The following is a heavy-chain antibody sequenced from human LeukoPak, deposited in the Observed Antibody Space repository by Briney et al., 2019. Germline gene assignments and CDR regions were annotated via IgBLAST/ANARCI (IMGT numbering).Heavy chain of an antibody. CDR3: ARSLVGAPTFYFDY. D-gene: IGHD1-26*01. CDR1: GYTFTSYY. J-gene: IGHJ4*02. V-gene: IGHV1-46*01. Sequence: GASVKVSCKASGYTFTSYYIHWVRQAPGQGLEWMGLINPSGGSTRYAQKFQGRVTLTRDTSTSTVYMELSSLRSEDTAVYFCARSLVGAPTFYFDYWGQGTLVTVSS. CDR2: INPSGGST.